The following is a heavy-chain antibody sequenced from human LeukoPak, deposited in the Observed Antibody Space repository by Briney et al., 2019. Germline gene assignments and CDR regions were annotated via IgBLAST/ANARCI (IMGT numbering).Heavy chain of an antibody. D-gene: IGHD3-10*01. V-gene: IGHV1-18*01. CDR2: ISAYNGNT. CDR3: ARRLLWFGEFPPHNWFDP. J-gene: IGHJ5*02. CDR1: GYTFTSYG. Sequence: ASVKVSCKASGYTFTSYGISWVRQAPGQGLEWMGWISAYNGNTNYAQKLQGRVTMTTDTSTGTAYMELRSLRSDDTAVYYCARRLLWFGEFPPHNWFDPWGQGTLVTVSS.